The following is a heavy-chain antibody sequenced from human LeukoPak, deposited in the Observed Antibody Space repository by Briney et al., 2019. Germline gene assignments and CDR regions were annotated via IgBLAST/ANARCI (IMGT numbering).Heavy chain of an antibody. V-gene: IGHV3-21*01. Sequence: KPGGSLRLSCAASGFTFSSYSMNWVRQAPGKGLEWVSSISSSSSYIYYADSVKGRFTISRDNAKNSLYLQMNSLRAEDTAVYYCARRGGYYYYMDVWGKGTTVTISS. CDR2: ISSSSSYI. D-gene: IGHD3-16*01. CDR3: ARRGGYYYYMDV. CDR1: GFTFSSYS. J-gene: IGHJ6*03.